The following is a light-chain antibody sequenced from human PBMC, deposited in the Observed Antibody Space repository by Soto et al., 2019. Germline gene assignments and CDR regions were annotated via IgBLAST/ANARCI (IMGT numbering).Light chain of an antibody. J-gene: IGKJ1*01. Sequence: EIVMTQSPATLSVSPGERVTLSCRASQSVSNNLAWYQQKPGQAPRLLIYGTSTSATGIPARFSGSGSGTELDVTITSLHSEDFAVYYCQHYINWPRTFGQGTKVEIK. V-gene: IGKV3-15*01. CDR1: QSVSNN. CDR2: GTS. CDR3: QHYINWPRT.